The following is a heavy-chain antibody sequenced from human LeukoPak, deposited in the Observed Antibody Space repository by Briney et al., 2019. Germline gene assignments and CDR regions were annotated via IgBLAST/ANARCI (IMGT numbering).Heavy chain of an antibody. Sequence: PGGSLRLSCAASGFIFSSYAMSWVRQAPGKGLEWVSAISGSGGSTYYADSVKGRFTISRDNSKNTLYLQMNSLRAEDTALYYCAKSLVVGADAFDIWGQGTMVTVSS. CDR3: AKSLVVGADAFDI. CDR2: ISGSGGST. D-gene: IGHD1-26*01. CDR1: GFIFSSYA. J-gene: IGHJ3*02. V-gene: IGHV3-23*01.